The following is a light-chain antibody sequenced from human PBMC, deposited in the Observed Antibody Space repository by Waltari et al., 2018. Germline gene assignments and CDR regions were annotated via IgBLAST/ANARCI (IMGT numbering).Light chain of an antibody. V-gene: IGLV2-14*03. J-gene: IGLJ2*01. CDR1: GRDICTHEY. CDR2: DVT. Sequence: SALTQPASVSGSPGQSITISCTGVGRDICTHEYVSWYQQHPGKAPKLIIYDVTHRPSGVSMRFSGSKSGRSASLTISGLQAEDEADYYCCSYTSSTSVTFGGGTKVTVL. CDR3: CSYTSSTSVT.